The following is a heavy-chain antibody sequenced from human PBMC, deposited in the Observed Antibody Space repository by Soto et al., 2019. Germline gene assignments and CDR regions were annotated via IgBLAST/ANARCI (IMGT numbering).Heavy chain of an antibody. CDR3: ASSEDDEDTGAVNN. J-gene: IGHJ2*01. Sequence: AVKPSCKACGYSFSDFGITWVRQAPGQGLEWIGWISGKNGNTNYAQKVQGRVTLTADTSTRTAYMEMRALTSDDTGIYYCASSEDDEDTGAVNNWGR. CDR1: GYSFSDFG. D-gene: IGHD3-22*01. V-gene: IGHV1-18*04. CDR2: ISGKNGNT.